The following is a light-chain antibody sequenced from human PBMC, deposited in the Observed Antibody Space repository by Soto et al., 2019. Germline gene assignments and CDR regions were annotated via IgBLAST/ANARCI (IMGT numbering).Light chain of an antibody. CDR1: QDIKNY. CDR3: QQGFSLPWT. CDR2: AAS. V-gene: IGKV1-39*01. J-gene: IGKJ1*01. Sequence: DIQVTQSPSSLSASVGDRVTISCRASQDIKNYLNWYQRKPGTAPRLLIYAASILHSGVPSTFSASGSGTDVALKISSLQADDVGTYCSQQGFSLPWTFGQGAKV.